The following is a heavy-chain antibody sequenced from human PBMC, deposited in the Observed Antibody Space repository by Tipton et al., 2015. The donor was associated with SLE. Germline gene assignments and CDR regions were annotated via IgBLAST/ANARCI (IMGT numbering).Heavy chain of an antibody. CDR1: GGIFHRYA. Sequence: QSGAEVKKPGSSVKLSCKASGGIFHRYAIIWVRQAPGQRLEWMGGISGIANYAQKFQGRVTITADGSTSTAYMELGSLTSEDTAVYYCGRSGELQSFDFWGQGTMVIVSS. V-gene: IGHV1-69*01. CDR3: GRSGELQSFDF. D-gene: IGHD1-26*01. J-gene: IGHJ3*01. CDR2: ISGIA.